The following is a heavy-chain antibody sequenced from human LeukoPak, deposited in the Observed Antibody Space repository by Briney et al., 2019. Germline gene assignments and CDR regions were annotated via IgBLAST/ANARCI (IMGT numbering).Heavy chain of an antibody. D-gene: IGHD1-26*01. CDR2: IYTSGST. CDR3: ARAVIVGAPLGYYYMDV. V-gene: IGHV4-61*02. Sequence: SETLSLTCTVSGGSISSGSYYWSWIRQPAGKGLEWIGRIYTSGSTNYNPSLKSRVTISVDTSKNQFSLKLSSVTAADTAVYYCARAVIVGAPLGYYYMDVWGKGTTVAVSS. J-gene: IGHJ6*03. CDR1: GGSISSGSYY.